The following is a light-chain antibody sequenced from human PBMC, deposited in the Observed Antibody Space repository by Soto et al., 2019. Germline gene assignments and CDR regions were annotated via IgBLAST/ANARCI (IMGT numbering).Light chain of an antibody. CDR1: QSVSSSY. Sequence: VMTQAPATLSVSPGERATLSCRASQSVSSSYLAWYQQKPGQAPRLLIYGASSRATGIPDRFSGSGSGTDFTLTISRLEPEDFVLYYCQQYDNWLTFGGGTKVDI. CDR3: QQYDNWLT. V-gene: IGKV3-20*01. CDR2: GAS. J-gene: IGKJ4*01.